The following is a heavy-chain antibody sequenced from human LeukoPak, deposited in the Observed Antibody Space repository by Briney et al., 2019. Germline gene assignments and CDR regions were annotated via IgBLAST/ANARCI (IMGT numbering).Heavy chain of an antibody. V-gene: IGHV1-69*05. J-gene: IGHJ6*03. CDR3: ARLEGDYPWNYYYMDV. Sequence: GASVKVSCKASGGTFSSYAISWVRQAPGQGLEWMGGIIPIFGTANYAQKFQGRVTITTDEFTSTAYMELSSLRSEDTAVYYCARLEGDYPWNYYYMDVWGKGTTVTVSS. CDR1: GGTFSSYA. CDR2: IIPIFGTA. D-gene: IGHD4-17*01.